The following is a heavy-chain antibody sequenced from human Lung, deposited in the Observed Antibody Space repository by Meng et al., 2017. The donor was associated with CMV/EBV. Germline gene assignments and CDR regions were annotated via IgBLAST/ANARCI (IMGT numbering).Heavy chain of an antibody. Sequence: ASVKVSCKASGYTFTSYGISWVRQAPGQGLEWMGWISAYNGNTNCAQKLQGRVTMTTDTSTSTAYMELRSLRTDDTAVYYSARYRYCSSTSCYFDYWGQGXLVTVSS. V-gene: IGHV1-18*01. CDR2: ISAYNGNT. J-gene: IGHJ4*02. D-gene: IGHD2-2*01. CDR3: ARYRYCSSTSCYFDY. CDR1: GYTFTSYG.